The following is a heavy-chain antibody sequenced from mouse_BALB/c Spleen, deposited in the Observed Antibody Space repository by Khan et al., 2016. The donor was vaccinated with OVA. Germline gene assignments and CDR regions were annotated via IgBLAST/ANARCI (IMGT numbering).Heavy chain of an antibody. J-gene: IGHJ4*01. V-gene: IGHV2-3*01. Sequence: QVQLKQSGPGLVAPSLSLSIPCTVSGFSLTSYGVNWVRPTPGKGLEWLGVIWGDGSPNYHSDLLSRLSINKDNSKSQVFLQLNSLQTDDTETYFCARITAATRNIYAMDYCGQGSSVTVSS. CDR3: ARITAATRNIYAMDY. CDR1: GFSLTSYG. CDR2: IWGDGSP. D-gene: IGHD1-2*01.